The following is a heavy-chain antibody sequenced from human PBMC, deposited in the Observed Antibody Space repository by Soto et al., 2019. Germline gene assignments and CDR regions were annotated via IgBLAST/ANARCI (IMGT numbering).Heavy chain of an antibody. CDR3: ARDDDYDDNGFDH. CDR2: IENTGRGT. D-gene: IGHD4-17*01. Sequence: QVQLVESGGGVVQPGTSLRLSCAASGFSFSRHGMHWVRQAPGKGLEWLAVIENTGRGTSYAESVKGRFTISRDNSKNTLFLQMNSLRVEDTAVYYCARDDDYDDNGFDHWGQGNLVSVSS. V-gene: IGHV3-33*01. J-gene: IGHJ4*02. CDR1: GFSFSRHG.